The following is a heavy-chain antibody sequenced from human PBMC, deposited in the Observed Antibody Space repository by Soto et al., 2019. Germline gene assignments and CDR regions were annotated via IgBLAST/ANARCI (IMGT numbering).Heavy chain of an antibody. CDR3: ASLDYGSFDY. D-gene: IGHD3-10*01. J-gene: IGHJ4*02. CDR2: IYYSGST. Sequence: QLQLQESGPGLVKPSETLSLTCTVSGCSISSSSYYWGWIRQPPGKGLGWIGSIYYSGSTYYNPSLKSRVTESVDTYNNQISLKLCYVTTGDTAVYYTASLDYGSFDYWGQGTLVTVSS. V-gene: IGHV4-39*01. CDR1: GCSISSSSYY.